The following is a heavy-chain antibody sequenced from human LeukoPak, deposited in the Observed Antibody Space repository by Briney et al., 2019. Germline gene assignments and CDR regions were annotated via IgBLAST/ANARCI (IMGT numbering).Heavy chain of an antibody. CDR2: FFYSGSS. CDR3: ARLRRDDYYYIDV. J-gene: IGHJ6*03. Sequence: PSETLSLTCTVSGGSISSSSYYWDWIRQPPGKGLEWIGSFFYSGSSYYKPPLKSRVTISVDTSRNQFSLKVTSVTAADTAVYYCARLRRDDYYYIDVWGKGTTVTVSS. V-gene: IGHV4-39*01. CDR1: GGSISSSSYY.